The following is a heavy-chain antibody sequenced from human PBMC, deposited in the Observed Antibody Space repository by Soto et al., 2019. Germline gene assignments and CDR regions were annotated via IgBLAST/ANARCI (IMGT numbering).Heavy chain of an antibody. V-gene: IGHV3-21*06. D-gene: IGHD3-10*01. Sequence: GSLRLSCAASGFTFSYYPLHWVRRAPGKGLEWVSSISGVRDYIRYADSVKGRFAISRDNAKTSLYLQMNSLTAEDTAVYYCAREGVHNYTEYYFDYWGQGTLVTVSS. CDR1: GFTFSYYP. J-gene: IGHJ4*02. CDR3: AREGVHNYTEYYFDY. CDR2: ISGVRDYI.